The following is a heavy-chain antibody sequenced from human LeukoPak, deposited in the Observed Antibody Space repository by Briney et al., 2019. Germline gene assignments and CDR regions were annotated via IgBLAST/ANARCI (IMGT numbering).Heavy chain of an antibody. D-gene: IGHD6-13*01. CDR2: ISAYNGNT. V-gene: IGHV1-18*01. CDR1: GYTFTSYG. J-gene: IGHJ5*02. CDR3: ARDRGSLAAAPQLRWFDP. Sequence: ASVKVSCKAFGYTFTSYGISWVRQAPGQGLEWMGWISAYNGNTNYAQKLQGRVTMTTDTSTSTAYMELRSLRSDDTAVYYCARDRGSLAAAPQLRWFDPWGQGTLVTVSS.